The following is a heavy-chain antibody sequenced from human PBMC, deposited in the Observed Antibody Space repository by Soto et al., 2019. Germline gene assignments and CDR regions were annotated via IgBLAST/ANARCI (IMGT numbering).Heavy chain of an antibody. D-gene: IGHD6-13*01. Sequence: LRLSCAASGFTFDDYAMHWVRQAPGKGLEWVSGISWNSGSIGYADSVKGRFTISRDNAKNSLYLQMNSLRAEDTALYYCAKGSDSSSWYNWFDPWGQGTLVTVSS. CDR1: GFTFDDYA. CDR3: AKGSDSSSWYNWFDP. CDR2: ISWNSGSI. V-gene: IGHV3-9*01. J-gene: IGHJ5*02.